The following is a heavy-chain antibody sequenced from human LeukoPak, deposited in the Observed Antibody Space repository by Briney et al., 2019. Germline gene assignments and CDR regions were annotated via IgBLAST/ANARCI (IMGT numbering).Heavy chain of an antibody. CDR2: IKQDGSEK. D-gene: IGHD2-8*02. V-gene: IGHV3-7*01. J-gene: IGHJ6*03. Sequence: GGSLRLSCAASGFTFSSYWMSWVRQAPGKGLEWVANIKQDGSEKYYVDSVKGRFTISRDNAKNSLYVQMNSLRAEDTAVYYCARIIGPATGGMDVWGKGTTVTVSS. CDR1: GFTFSSYW. CDR3: ARIIGPATGGMDV.